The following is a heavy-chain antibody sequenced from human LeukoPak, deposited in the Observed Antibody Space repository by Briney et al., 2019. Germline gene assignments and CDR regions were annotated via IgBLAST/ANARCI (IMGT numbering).Heavy chain of an antibody. V-gene: IGHV3-30*18. Sequence: GGSLRLSCAASGFTFSNVWMSWVRQAPGKGLEWVAVISYDGSNKYYADSVKGRFTISRDNSKNTLYLQMNSLRAEDTAVYYCAKDENYYDRAFGAFDIWGQGTMVTVSS. J-gene: IGHJ3*02. CDR3: AKDENYYDRAFGAFDI. CDR1: GFTFSNVW. CDR2: ISYDGSNK. D-gene: IGHD3-22*01.